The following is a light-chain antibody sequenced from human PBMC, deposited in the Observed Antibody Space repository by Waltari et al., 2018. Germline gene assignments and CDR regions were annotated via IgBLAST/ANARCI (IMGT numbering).Light chain of an antibody. J-gene: IGKJ1*01. CDR2: AAS. CDR3: QQYNDWPPWT. CDR1: QSVGGN. Sequence: VMTQSPVSLSVSPGDRVTLSCRASQSVGGNVAWYQQKPGQAPRLLIPAASTRATDVPGRFSGSGSGTEFSLTITSVQSEDSALYFCQQYNDWPPWTFGQGTKVEIK. V-gene: IGKV3-15*01.